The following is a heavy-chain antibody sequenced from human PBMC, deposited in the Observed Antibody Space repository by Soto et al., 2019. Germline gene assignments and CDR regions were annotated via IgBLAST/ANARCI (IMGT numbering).Heavy chain of an antibody. CDR2: IYYSGST. J-gene: IGHJ4*02. CDR3: ARDSSSYLFDY. Sequence: SETLSLTCTVSGGSISSGDYYWSWIRQPPGKGLEWIGYIYYSGSTYYNPSLKSRVTISVDTSKNQFSLKLSSVTAADTAVYYCARDSSSYLFDYWGQGTLVTVSS. CDR1: GGSISSGDYY. D-gene: IGHD3-22*01. V-gene: IGHV4-30-4*01.